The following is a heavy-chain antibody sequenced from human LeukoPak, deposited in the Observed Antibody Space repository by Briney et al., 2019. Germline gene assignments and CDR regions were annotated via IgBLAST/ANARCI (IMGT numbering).Heavy chain of an antibody. CDR2: ISGSGGST. CDR3: AKGKNVEYYDFWSGYPYWDY. D-gene: IGHD3-3*01. CDR1: GFIFSRYS. Sequence: GGSLRLSCAASGFIFSRYSMNWVRQTPGKGLEWVSAISGSGGSTYYADSVKGRFTISRDNSKNTLYLQMNSLRAEDTAVYYCAKGKNVEYYDFWSGYPYWDYWGQGTLVTVSS. J-gene: IGHJ4*02. V-gene: IGHV3-23*01.